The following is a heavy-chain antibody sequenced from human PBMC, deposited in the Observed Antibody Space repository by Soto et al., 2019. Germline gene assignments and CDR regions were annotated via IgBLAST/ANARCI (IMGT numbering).Heavy chain of an antibody. CDR2: IKQDGSEK. CDR3: AREEEGRITIFGVVMPYGMDV. CDR1: GFTFSSYW. Sequence: GGSLRLSCAASGFTFSSYWMSWVRQAPGKGLEWVANIKQDGSEKYYVDSVKGRFTISRDNAKNSLYLQMNSLRADDTAVYYCAREEEGRITIFGVVMPYGMDVWGQGTTVTVSS. D-gene: IGHD3-3*01. J-gene: IGHJ6*02. V-gene: IGHV3-7*03.